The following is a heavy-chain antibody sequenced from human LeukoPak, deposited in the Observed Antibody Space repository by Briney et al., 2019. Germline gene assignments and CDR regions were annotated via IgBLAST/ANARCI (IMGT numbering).Heavy chain of an antibody. CDR2: IIPIFGTA. CDR3: ARSSVMAAAGTGRNQYFQH. J-gene: IGHJ1*01. D-gene: IGHD6-13*01. V-gene: IGHV1-69*05. Sequence: SVKVSCKASGGTFSSYAISWVRQAPGQGLEWMGGIIPIFGTANYAQKFQGRVTITRDTSASTAYMELSSLRSEDTAVYYCARSSVMAAAGTGRNQYFQHWGQGTLVTVSS. CDR1: GGTFSSYA.